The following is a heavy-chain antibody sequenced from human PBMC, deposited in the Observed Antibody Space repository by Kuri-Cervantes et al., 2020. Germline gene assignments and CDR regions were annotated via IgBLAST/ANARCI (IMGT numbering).Heavy chain of an antibody. V-gene: IGHV4-39*01. Sequence: GSLRLSCTVSGGSISSSSSYWGWIRQPPGKGLEWIGSIYYSGSTYYNPSLKSRVTISVDTSKNQFSLKLSSVTAADTAVYYCATDYYDSSGYYYVGYWGQGTLVTVSS. CDR3: ATDYYDSSGYYYVGY. J-gene: IGHJ4*02. D-gene: IGHD3-22*01. CDR2: IYYSGST. CDR1: GGSISSSSSY.